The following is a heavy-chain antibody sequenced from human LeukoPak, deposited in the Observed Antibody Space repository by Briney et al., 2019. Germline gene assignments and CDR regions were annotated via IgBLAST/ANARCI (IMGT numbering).Heavy chain of an antibody. CDR2: ISATGGTI. V-gene: IGHV3-48*04. Sequence: PGGSLRLSCAASGFTFSSNGMNWVRQAPGKGLEWVSYISATGGTIYYADSVKGRFTISRDNAKNTLYLQMSSLRAEDTAMYYCARISGSRNYYFGAFDVWGQGTMVTVSS. CDR1: GFTFSSNG. CDR3: ARISGSRNYYFGAFDV. D-gene: IGHD3-10*01. J-gene: IGHJ3*01.